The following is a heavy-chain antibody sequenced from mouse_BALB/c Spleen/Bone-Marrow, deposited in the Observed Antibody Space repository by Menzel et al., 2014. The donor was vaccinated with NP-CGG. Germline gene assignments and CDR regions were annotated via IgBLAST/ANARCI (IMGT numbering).Heavy chain of an antibody. CDR2: INPSNGGT. D-gene: IGHD5-1*01. CDR3: TRLPH. CDR1: GYTFTSYY. Sequence: SGAELVKPGASVKLSCKASGYTFTSYYMYWVKQRPGQGLEWIGEINPSNGGTNFNEKFKSRATLTVDKSSSTAYMQLGSLTSEDSAVYYCTRLPHWGQGTSVTVSS. J-gene: IGHJ4*01. V-gene: IGHV1S81*02.